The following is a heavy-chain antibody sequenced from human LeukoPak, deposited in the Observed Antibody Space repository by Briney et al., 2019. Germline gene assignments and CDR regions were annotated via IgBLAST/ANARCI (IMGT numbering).Heavy chain of an antibody. CDR1: GYTFTSYD. CDR3: ARAPIYDSGTGDD. V-gene: IGHV1-8*03. Sequence: ASVKVSCKASGYTFTSYDINWVRQAPGQGLEWMGWMNPSSGNTGYAQKFQGRVTITRNTSISTAYMELSSLRSEDTAVYYCARAPIYDSGTGDDWGQGTLVTVSS. J-gene: IGHJ4*02. CDR2: MNPSSGNT. D-gene: IGHD3-10*01.